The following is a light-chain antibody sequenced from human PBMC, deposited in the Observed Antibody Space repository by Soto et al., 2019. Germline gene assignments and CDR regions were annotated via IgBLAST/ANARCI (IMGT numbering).Light chain of an antibody. CDR3: QQYGASPWT. V-gene: IGKV3-20*01. CDR1: QHVPNGQ. Sequence: VLAQSPGTLSLSPGESGTLSCRASQHVPNGQLAWYQQKPGQAPSLVISDTSIRATGIPDRFSGSGSGTDFSLIIGRLEPEDFAVYICQQYGASPWTFGQGTKVDIK. J-gene: IGKJ1*01. CDR2: DTS.